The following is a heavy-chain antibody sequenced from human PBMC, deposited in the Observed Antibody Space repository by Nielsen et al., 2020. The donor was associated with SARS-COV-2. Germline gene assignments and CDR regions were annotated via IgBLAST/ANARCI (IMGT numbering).Heavy chain of an antibody. Sequence: ASVKVSCKASGYTFTSYAMHWVRQAPGQRLEWMGWINAGNGNTKYSQKFQGRVTITRDTSASTAYMELSGLRSEDTAVYYCATGQQLVPFDYWGQGTLVTVSS. J-gene: IGHJ4*02. CDR2: INAGNGNT. V-gene: IGHV1-3*01. CDR1: GYTFTSYA. CDR3: ATGQQLVPFDY. D-gene: IGHD6-13*01.